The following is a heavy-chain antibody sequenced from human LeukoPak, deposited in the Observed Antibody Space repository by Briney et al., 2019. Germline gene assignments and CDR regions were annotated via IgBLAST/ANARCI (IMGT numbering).Heavy chain of an antibody. CDR3: ARVGARLLPHEFDY. CDR2: MNPNSGNT. V-gene: IGHV1-8*02. D-gene: IGHD3-22*01. Sequence: WASVKVSCKASGYTFTGYYMHWVRQAPGQGLEWMGWMNPNSGNTGYAQKFQGRVTMTRNTSISTAYMELSSLRSEDTAVYYCARVGARLLPHEFDYWGQGTLVTVSS. CDR1: GYTFTGYY. J-gene: IGHJ4*02.